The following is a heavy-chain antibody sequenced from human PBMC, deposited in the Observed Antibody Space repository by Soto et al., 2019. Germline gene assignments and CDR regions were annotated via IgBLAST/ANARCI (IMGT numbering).Heavy chain of an antibody. V-gene: IGHV3-23*01. J-gene: IGHJ4*02. D-gene: IGHD3-16*01. Sequence: DVQLLESGGDLVQSGGSLRLSCAGSGFIFSAFAMTWVRQAPGKGLERVAAISGLDDTTYYADSVKGRFTISRDNSKETLFLQMDSLRADDTAVYFCAKSPGHNYAYYLAYWGQGTLVTVSS. CDR1: GFIFSAFA. CDR2: ISGLDDTT. CDR3: AKSPGHNYAYYLAY.